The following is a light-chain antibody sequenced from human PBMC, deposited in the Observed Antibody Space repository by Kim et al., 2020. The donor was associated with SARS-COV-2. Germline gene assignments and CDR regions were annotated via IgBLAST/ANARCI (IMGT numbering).Light chain of an antibody. V-gene: IGKV3-20*01. J-gene: IGKJ4*01. CDR1: QSVRSSF. Sequence: YPGGRATLSCRASQSVRSSFLAWYQQKPGQAPRLLIYDASSRASGIADRFSGRGSGTDFTLTISRLQPEDSAVYYCQQYGDLPLTFGGGTKVDIK. CDR2: DAS. CDR3: QQYGDLPLT.